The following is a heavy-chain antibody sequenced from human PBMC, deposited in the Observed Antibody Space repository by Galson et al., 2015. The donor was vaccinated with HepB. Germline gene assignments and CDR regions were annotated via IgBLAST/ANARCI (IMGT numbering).Heavy chain of an antibody. V-gene: IGHV3-7*01. CDR1: GFSFRTYW. J-gene: IGHJ4*02. CDR2: INQDGSQK. Sequence: SLRLSCAGTGFSFRTYWMTWVRQAPGKGLEWVANINQDGSQKYYVDSVKGRFTISRDNAKNALYLQMSSLRVEDTAVYYCARAERGGNHNWGQGTQVTVSS. D-gene: IGHD3-10*01. CDR3: ARAERGGNHN.